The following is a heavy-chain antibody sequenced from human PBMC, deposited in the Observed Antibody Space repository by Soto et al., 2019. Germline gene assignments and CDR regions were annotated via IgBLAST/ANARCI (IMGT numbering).Heavy chain of an antibody. V-gene: IGHV4-4*02. D-gene: IGHD1-1*01. J-gene: IGHJ5*01. CDR2: VHISGHS. Sequence: SETLSLTCTLSGGSVRAPDWWNWVRQSPDKGLEWIAEVHISGHSNYNPSLRSRVSVSIDSSKNQFYLNLNSVTAADTAIYYCARVRQGCSAYNCYFDPWGQGIQVTVSS. CDR3: ARVRQGCSAYNCYFDP. CDR1: GGSVRAPDW.